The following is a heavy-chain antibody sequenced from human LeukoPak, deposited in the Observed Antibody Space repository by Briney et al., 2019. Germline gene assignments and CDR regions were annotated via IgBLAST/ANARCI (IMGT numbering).Heavy chain of an antibody. J-gene: IGHJ6*02. CDR1: GGSISSYY. CDR2: IYYSGST. CDR3: ARDLAAAAYSYYYYYYGMDV. Sequence: SETLSLTCTVSGGSISSYYWGWIRQPPGKGLEWIGSIYYSGSTYYNPSLKSRVTISVDTSKNQFSLKLSSVTAADTAVYYCARDLAAAAYSYYYYYYGMDVWGQGTTVTVSS. V-gene: IGHV4-39*07. D-gene: IGHD6-13*01.